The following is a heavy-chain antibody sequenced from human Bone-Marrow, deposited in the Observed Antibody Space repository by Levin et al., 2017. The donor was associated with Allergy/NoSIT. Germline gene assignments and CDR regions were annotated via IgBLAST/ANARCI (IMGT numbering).Heavy chain of an antibody. V-gene: IGHV5-10-1*01. CDR2: IDPTDSYT. CDR3: ARVEGYGSGSYHFQH. J-gene: IGHJ1*01. Sequence: GESLKISCKGSGYSFTSYWLIWVRQMPGKGLEWMGKIDPTDSYTNYSPSLEGHVTISTDNSLSTAYLQWSSLKASDTAIYFCARVEGYGSGSYHFQHWGQGTLVTVSS. CDR1: GYSFTSYW. D-gene: IGHD3-10*01.